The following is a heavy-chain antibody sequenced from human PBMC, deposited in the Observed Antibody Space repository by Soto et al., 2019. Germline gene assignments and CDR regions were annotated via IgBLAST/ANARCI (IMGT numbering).Heavy chain of an antibody. V-gene: IGHV4-59*08. D-gene: IGHD2-2*01. CDR1: GGSISSYY. J-gene: IGHJ5*02. CDR3: ARQRYCSSTSCQPQFDP. CDR2: IYYSGST. Sequence: PSETLSLTCTVSGGSISSYYWSWIRQPPGKGLEWIGYIYYSGSTNYNPSLKSRVTISVDTSKNQFSLKLSSVTAADTAVYYCARQRYCSSTSCQPQFDPWGQGTLVTVSS.